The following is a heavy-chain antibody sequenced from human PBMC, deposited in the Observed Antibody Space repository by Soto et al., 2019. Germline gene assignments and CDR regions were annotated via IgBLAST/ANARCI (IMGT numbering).Heavy chain of an antibody. CDR2: IIPIFGAA. J-gene: IGHJ6*02. CDR3: ATDKGRVTLGGNYHSVMDV. D-gene: IGHD3-16*01. V-gene: IGHV1-69*12. Sequence: QVQLVQSGPEVRHPGSSVRVSCKSSGGTFSSSAISWVRQAPGQGLEWMGGIIPIFGAADYAQKFQGRVTITADASTTPAYMELSSLTSEDTAVYFCATDKGRVTLGGNYHSVMDVWGQGTTVTVSS. CDR1: GGTFSSSA.